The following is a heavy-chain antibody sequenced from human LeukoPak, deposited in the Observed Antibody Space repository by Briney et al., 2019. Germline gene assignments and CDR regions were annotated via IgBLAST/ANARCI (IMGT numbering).Heavy chain of an antibody. V-gene: IGHV3-30*03. CDR3: ARAYSPPWITASYAFDM. D-gene: IGHD5-12*01. J-gene: IGHJ3*02. Sequence: GGSLRLSCAASGFTFSSYGMHWVRQAPGKGLEWVAIISYDGSNKYYADSVKGRFTISRDNSKNTLYLQMNSLRGEDTAIYYCARAYSPPWITASYAFDMWGQGTMVTVSS. CDR2: ISYDGSNK. CDR1: GFTFSSYG.